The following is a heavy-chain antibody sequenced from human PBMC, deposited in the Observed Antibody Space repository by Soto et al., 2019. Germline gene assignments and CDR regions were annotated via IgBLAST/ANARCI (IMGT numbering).Heavy chain of an antibody. J-gene: IGHJ6*03. D-gene: IGHD6-13*01. Sequence: ASVKVSCKASGYTFTGYYMHWVRQAPGQGLEWMGWINPNSGGTNYAQKFQGWVTMTRDTSISTAYMELSRLRSDDTAVYYCARSLPRIAAAGQGYYYYYMDVWGKGTTVTVSS. CDR2: INPNSGGT. V-gene: IGHV1-2*04. CDR3: ARSLPRIAAAGQGYYYYYMDV. CDR1: GYTFTGYY.